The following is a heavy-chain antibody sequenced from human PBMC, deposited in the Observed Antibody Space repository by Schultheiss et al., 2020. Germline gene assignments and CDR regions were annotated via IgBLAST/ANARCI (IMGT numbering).Heavy chain of an antibody. Sequence: SETLSLTCAVYGGSFSGYFWSWIRQPPGKGLEWIGEINYSGSADSNPSLESRVTISVDTSKNQFSLKLSSVTAADTAVYYCARVNVRGAINYWGQGTLVTGSS. CDR3: ARVNVRGAINY. CDR2: INYSGSA. J-gene: IGHJ4*02. D-gene: IGHD3-10*01. CDR1: GGSFSGYF. V-gene: IGHV4-34*01.